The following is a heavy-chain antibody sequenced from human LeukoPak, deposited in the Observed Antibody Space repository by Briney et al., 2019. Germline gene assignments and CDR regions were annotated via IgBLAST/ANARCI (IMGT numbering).Heavy chain of an antibody. Sequence: SQTLSLTCAISGDSVSSNSAAWNWIRQSPSRGLEWLGRTYYRSKWYNDYAVSVKSRITINPDTSKNQFSLQLNSVTPEDTAVYYCARGRGLRYYDSSGYFGAHRPTYYYYYMDVWGKGTTVTVSS. CDR1: GDSVSSNSAA. CDR2: TYYRSKWYN. D-gene: IGHD3-22*01. J-gene: IGHJ6*03. V-gene: IGHV6-1*01. CDR3: ARGRGLRYYDSSGYFGAHRPTYYYYYMDV.